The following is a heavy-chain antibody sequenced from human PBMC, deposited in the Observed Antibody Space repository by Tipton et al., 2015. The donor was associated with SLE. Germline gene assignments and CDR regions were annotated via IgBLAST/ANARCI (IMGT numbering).Heavy chain of an antibody. J-gene: IGHJ3*02. V-gene: IGHV3-21*01. CDR3: AREGGDNDAFDI. Sequence: SLRLSCAASGFTFSSYSMNWVRQAPGKGLEWVSSISSSSSYIYYADSVKGRFTISRDNAKNSLYLQMNSLRAEDTAVYYCAREGGDNDAFDIWGQGTMVTVSS. D-gene: IGHD2-21*02. CDR2: ISSSSSYI. CDR1: GFTFSSYS.